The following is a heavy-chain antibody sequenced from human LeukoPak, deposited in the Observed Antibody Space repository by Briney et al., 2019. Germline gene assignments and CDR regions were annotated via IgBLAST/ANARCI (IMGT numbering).Heavy chain of an antibody. Sequence: GASVKVSCKASGYTFTSYGISWVRQAPGQGLEWMGWISAYNGNTNYAQKLQGRVTMTTDTSTSTAYMELRSLRSEDTAVYYCARGREYYYYYYMDVWGKGTTVTVSS. V-gene: IGHV1-18*01. CDR1: GYTFTSYG. CDR2: ISAYNGNT. J-gene: IGHJ6*03. CDR3: ARGREYYYYYYMDV.